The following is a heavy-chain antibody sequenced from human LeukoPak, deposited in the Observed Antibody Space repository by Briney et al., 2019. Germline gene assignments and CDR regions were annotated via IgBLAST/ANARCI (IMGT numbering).Heavy chain of an antibody. D-gene: IGHD3-22*01. Sequence: SVKVSCKASGGTFSNYAINWVRQAPGPGLEWMGGIIPIFGTANYAQKFQGRVTITADESTSTVYMELNSLKSEDTAVYYCARGWDYDSGGRPTAYVYWGQGTLVIVSS. J-gene: IGHJ4*02. CDR3: ARGWDYDSGGRPTAYVY. CDR2: IIPIFGTA. V-gene: IGHV1-69*13. CDR1: GGTFSNYA.